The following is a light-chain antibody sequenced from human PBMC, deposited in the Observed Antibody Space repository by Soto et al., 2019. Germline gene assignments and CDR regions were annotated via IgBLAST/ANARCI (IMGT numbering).Light chain of an antibody. J-gene: IGKJ1*01. CDR1: QGISSN. CDR2: GAS. V-gene: IGKV1-9*01. CDR3: QKLNAYPPWT. Sequence: QLTQSPSSLSSSVGDRVTITCGASQGISSNLAWYQQKPGRAPKLLIFGASTLQSGVPSRFSGSGSGTDFTLTISSLQPEDFATYFCQKLNAYPPWTFGQGTKVDIK.